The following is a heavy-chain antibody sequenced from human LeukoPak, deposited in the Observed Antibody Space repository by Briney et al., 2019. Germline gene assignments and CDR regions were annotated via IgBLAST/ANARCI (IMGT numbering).Heavy chain of an antibody. CDR3: ARGRVLYDSSGYYYSLLDY. D-gene: IGHD3-22*01. CDR1: GYTFTSYG. J-gene: IGHJ4*02. Sequence: ASVKASCKASGYTFTSYGISWVRQAPGQGLERMGWISAYNGNTNYAQKLQGRVTMTTDTSTSTAYMELSSLRSEDTAVYYCARGRVLYDSSGYYYSLLDYWGQGTLVTVSS. CDR2: ISAYNGNT. V-gene: IGHV1-18*01.